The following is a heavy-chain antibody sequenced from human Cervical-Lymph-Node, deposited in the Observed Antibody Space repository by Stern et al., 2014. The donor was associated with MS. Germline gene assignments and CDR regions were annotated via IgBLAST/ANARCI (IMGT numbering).Heavy chain of an antibody. Sequence: QVQLVQSGAEVTKPGSSVKVSCKASGGTFSKFPSSWVRQAPGQGLEWMGGIFPVFGTPTYAQEFRGRVTITAVVSTSTVYMELSSLRSDDTAVYYCALSSETSDRWYSLGYDLWGQGTLVTVSS. J-gene: IGHJ5*02. V-gene: IGHV1-69*12. CDR2: IFPVFGTP. CDR3: ALSSETSDRWYSLGYDL. D-gene: IGHD6-13*01. CDR1: GGTFSKFP.